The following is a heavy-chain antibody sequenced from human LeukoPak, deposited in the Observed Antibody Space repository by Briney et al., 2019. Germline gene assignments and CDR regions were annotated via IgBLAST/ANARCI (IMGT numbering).Heavy chain of an antibody. CDR2: ISGDGGST. J-gene: IGHJ3*01. CDR1: GFIVDDYA. V-gene: IGHV3-43*02. D-gene: IGHD4-23*01. CDR3: ARHDYHSNSDAFDV. Sequence: GGSLRLSCAASGFIVDDYAMYWVRQAPGKGLEWVSLISGDGGSTYYADSVKGRFTISRDSAKNSLYLQMNSLRAEDTAVYYCARHDYHSNSDAFDVWGQGTMVTVSS.